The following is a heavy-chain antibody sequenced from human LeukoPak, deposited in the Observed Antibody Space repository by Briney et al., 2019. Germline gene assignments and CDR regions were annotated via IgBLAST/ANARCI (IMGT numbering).Heavy chain of an antibody. V-gene: IGHV4-34*01. J-gene: IGHJ3*02. CDR2: INHSGSN. Sequence: SETLSLTCAVYGGSFSGYYWSWIRQPPGKGLEWMGEINHSGSNNYNPSLKRRVTISVDTSKNQFSLKLSSVTAADTAVYYCARASKQWLANDDFDIWGQGTMVTVSS. D-gene: IGHD6-19*01. CDR1: GGSFSGYY. CDR3: ARASKQWLANDDFDI.